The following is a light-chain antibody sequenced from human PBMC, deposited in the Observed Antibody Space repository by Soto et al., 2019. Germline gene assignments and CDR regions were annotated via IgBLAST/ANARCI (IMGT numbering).Light chain of an antibody. V-gene: IGLV1-51*02. CDR1: SSNIGNNY. J-gene: IGLJ2*01. Sequence: QSVLTQPPSVSAAPGQKVTISCSGSSSNIGNNYVSWYQQLPGTAPKLLIYENNKRPSGIPDRFSGSKSGTSATLGITGLRTGDEADYYCGTWDSSLSDHVVFGGGTKVTVL. CDR2: ENN. CDR3: GTWDSSLSDHVV.